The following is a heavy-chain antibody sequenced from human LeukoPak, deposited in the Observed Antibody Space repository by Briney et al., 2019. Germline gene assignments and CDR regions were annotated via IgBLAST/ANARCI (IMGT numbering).Heavy chain of an antibody. CDR2: IYYSGST. CDR3: ARPGGDGYNPYRIDY. CDR1: GGSISSYY. D-gene: IGHD5-24*01. Sequence: PSETLSLTCTVSGGSISSYYWSWIRQPPGKGLEWIGYIYYSGSTNYNPSLKSRVTISVDTSKNQFSLKLSSVTAADTAVYYCARPGGDGYNPYRIDYWGQGTLVTVSS. J-gene: IGHJ4*02. V-gene: IGHV4-59*08.